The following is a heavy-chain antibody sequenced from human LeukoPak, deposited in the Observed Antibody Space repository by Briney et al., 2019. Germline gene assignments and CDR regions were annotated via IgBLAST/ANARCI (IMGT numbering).Heavy chain of an antibody. J-gene: IGHJ3*02. V-gene: IGHV4-61*02. CDR1: GGSTNSGTYY. CDR2: IYSSGST. D-gene: IGHD5-12*01. CDR3: ARDLLHRGYAFDI. Sequence: PSETLSLTCTVSGGSTNSGTYYWGWIRQPAGKGLEWIGRIYSSGSTNYNPSLKSRVTISVDMSKNQFSLKLSSVSAADTAVYYCARDLLHRGYAFDIWGQGTMVTVSS.